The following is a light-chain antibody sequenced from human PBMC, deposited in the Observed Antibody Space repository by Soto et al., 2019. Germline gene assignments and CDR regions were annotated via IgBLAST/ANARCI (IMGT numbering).Light chain of an antibody. CDR1: SSDVGSYNL. CDR2: EVT. Sequence: QSVLTQPASVSGSPGQSITISCTGTSSDVGSYNLVSWYQQHPGKAPKLMLFEVTRRPSGVSNRFSGSKSGNMASLTISGLQAEDEADYYCCSYAGDNTVIFGGGTKLTVL. V-gene: IGLV2-23*02. J-gene: IGLJ2*01. CDR3: CSYAGDNTVI.